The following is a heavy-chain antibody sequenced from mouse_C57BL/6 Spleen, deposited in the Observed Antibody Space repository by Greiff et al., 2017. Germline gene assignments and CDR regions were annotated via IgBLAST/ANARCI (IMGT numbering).Heavy chain of an antibody. V-gene: IGHV1-54*01. CDR2: INPGSGGT. J-gene: IGHJ4*01. Sequence: QVQLQQSGAELVRPGTSVKVSCKASGYAFTNYLIEWVKQRPGQGLEWIGVINPGSGGTNYNEKFKGKATLTADKSSSTAYMQLSSLTSEDSAVYFCARYTTVVARDAMDYWGQGTSVTVSS. CDR1: GYAFTNYL. CDR3: ARYTTVVARDAMDY. D-gene: IGHD1-1*01.